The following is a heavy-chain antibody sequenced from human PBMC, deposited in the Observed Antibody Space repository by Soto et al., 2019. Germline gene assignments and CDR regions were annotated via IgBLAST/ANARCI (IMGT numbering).Heavy chain of an antibody. V-gene: IGHV3-21*01. J-gene: IGHJ6*02. D-gene: IGHD3-10*01. CDR1: GFTFSSYS. CDR2: ISSSSSYI. Sequence: GGSLRLSCAASGFTFSSYSMNWVRQAPGKGLEWVSSISSSSSYIYYADSVKGRFTISRDNAKNTLYLQMNSLRAEDTAVYYCARGGVLWFGESNLPKYMGMDVWGQGTTVTVSS. CDR3: ARGGVLWFGESNLPKYMGMDV.